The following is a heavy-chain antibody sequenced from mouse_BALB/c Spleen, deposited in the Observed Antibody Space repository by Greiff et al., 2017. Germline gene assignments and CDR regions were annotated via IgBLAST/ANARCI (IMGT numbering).Heavy chain of an antibody. D-gene: IGHD1-3*01. V-gene: IGHV5-12-2*01. CDR1: GFTFSSYT. CDR3: ARHGAHRVAMDY. Sequence: EVKVEESGGGLVQPGGSLKLSCAASGFTFSSYTMSWVRQTPEKRLEWVAYISNGGGSTYYPDTVKGRFTISRDNAKNTLYLQMSSLKSEDTAMYYCARHGAHRVAMDYWGQGTSVTVSS. J-gene: IGHJ4*01. CDR2: ISNGGGST.